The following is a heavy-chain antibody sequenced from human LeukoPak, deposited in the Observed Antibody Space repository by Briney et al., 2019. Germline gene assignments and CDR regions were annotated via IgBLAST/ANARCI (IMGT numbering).Heavy chain of an antibody. V-gene: IGHV3-53*01. CDR3: ATMTTVIMGGYYYGMDV. Sequence: PVGSLRLSCAASGFTLSSNYMSWVRQAPGEGLEWVSIIYSSGNTYYADSVKGRFTISRDNSKNTLYLQMNSLRSEATAVYYCATMTTVIMGGYYYGMDVWGQGTTVTVSS. CDR2: IYSSGNT. CDR1: GFTLSSNY. D-gene: IGHD4-17*01. J-gene: IGHJ6*02.